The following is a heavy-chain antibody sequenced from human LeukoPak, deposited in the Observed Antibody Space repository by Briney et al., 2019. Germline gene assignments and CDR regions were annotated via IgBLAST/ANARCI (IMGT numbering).Heavy chain of an antibody. Sequence: ESGPTLVNPTQTLTLTCTFSGFSLSTSGVSVGWIRQPPGKALEWLALIYWNGDTRYSPSLRSRLTITKDTSKNQVVLKMTNMDPVDTATYYCARRDGWFDPWGQGTLVTVSS. CDR2: IYWNGDT. CDR1: GFSLSTSGVS. CDR3: ARRDGWFDP. V-gene: IGHV2-5*01. J-gene: IGHJ5*02.